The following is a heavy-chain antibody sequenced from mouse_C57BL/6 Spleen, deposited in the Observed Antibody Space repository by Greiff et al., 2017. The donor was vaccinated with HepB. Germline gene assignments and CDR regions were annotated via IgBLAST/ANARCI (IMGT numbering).Heavy chain of an antibody. Sequence: EVQRVESGGGLVKPGGSLKLSCAASGFTFSDYGMHWVRQAPEKGLEWVAYISSGSSTIYYADTVKGRFTISRDNAKNTLFLQMTSLRSEDTAMYYCARKDQDYYGSSYAMDYWGQGTSVTGSS. CDR2: ISSGSSTI. D-gene: IGHD1-1*01. J-gene: IGHJ4*01. CDR3: ARKDQDYYGSSYAMDY. V-gene: IGHV5-17*01. CDR1: GFTFSDYG.